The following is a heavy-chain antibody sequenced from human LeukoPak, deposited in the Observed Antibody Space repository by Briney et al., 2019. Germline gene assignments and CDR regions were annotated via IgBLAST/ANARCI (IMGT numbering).Heavy chain of an antibody. D-gene: IGHD3-3*01. CDR1: GFTFSSYW. J-gene: IGHJ4*02. CDR3: ARAPGDFWSGYYPYYFDY. V-gene: IGHV3-7*01. Sequence: GGSLRLSCAASGFTFSSYWMSWVRQAPGKGLEWVANIKQDGSEKYYVDSMKGRFTISRDNAKNSLYLQMNSLRAEDTAVYYCARAPGDFWSGYYPYYFDYWGQGTLVTVSS. CDR2: IKQDGSEK.